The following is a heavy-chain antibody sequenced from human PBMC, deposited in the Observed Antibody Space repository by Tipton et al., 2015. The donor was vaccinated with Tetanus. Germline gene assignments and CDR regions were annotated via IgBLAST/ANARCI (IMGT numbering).Heavy chain of an antibody. J-gene: IGHJ4*02. CDR3: ARDLRNYYDSSGYSDY. V-gene: IGHV3-21*01. Sequence: SLRLPCAASGFTFSSYSMNWVRQAPGKGLEWVSSISSSSSYIYYADSVKGRFTISRDNAKNSLYLQMNSLRAEDTAVYYCARDLRNYYDSSGYSDYWGQGTLVTVSS. D-gene: IGHD3-22*01. CDR2: ISSSSSYI. CDR1: GFTFSSYS.